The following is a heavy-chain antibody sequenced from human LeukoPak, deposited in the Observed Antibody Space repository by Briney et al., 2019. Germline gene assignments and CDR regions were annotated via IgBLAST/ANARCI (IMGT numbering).Heavy chain of an antibody. CDR2: ISWNSGSI. D-gene: IGHD1-26*01. V-gene: IGHV3-9*01. CDR1: GFTFDDYA. J-gene: IGHJ6*02. CDR3: AKDATVGAYYYYYGMDV. Sequence: ETGGSLRLSCAASGFTFDDYAMHWVRQAPGKGLEWVSGISWNSGSIGYADSVKGRFTISRDNAKNSLYLQMNSLRAEDTALYYCAKDATVGAYYYYYGMDVWGQGTTVTVSS.